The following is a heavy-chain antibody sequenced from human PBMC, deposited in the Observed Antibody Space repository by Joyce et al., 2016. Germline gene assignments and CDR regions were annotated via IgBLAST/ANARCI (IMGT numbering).Heavy chain of an antibody. CDR2: INPNMGDT. CDR3: ARVMTTVTMEAGY. Sequence: QVQLVQSGAAVKKPGASVTVSCKASGYIFTIYHLHWVRQAPGQGLEWMGWINPNMGDTNYAHKFQGRGTMTRDTSINTAYWEVNSLTSDDTATYYCARVMTTVTMEAGYWGQGTLVTVSS. V-gene: IGHV1-2*02. J-gene: IGHJ4*02. D-gene: IGHD4-17*01. CDR1: GYIFTIYH.